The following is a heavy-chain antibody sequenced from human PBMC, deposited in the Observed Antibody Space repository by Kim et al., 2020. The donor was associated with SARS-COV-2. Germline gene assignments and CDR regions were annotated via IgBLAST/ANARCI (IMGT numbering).Heavy chain of an antibody. J-gene: IGHJ6*02. CDR3: ARARPFCSGGSCYADPHAMDV. CDR1: GFNVTNNY. Sequence: GGSLRLSCAASGFNVTNNYLSWVRQAPGKGLEWVSILYSGGGPFYADSVKGRFTFSRDNFKNILFFQMNSLRAEDTAEYYCARARPFCSGGSCYADPHAMDVWGQGPTVTVSS. V-gene: IGHV3-53*01. D-gene: IGHD2-15*01. CDR2: LYSGGGP.